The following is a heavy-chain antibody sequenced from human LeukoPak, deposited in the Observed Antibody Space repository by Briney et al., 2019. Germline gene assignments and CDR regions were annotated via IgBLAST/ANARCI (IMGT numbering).Heavy chain of an antibody. J-gene: IGHJ5*02. V-gene: IGHV4-61*02. CDR3: ARQVVIALNWFDP. CDR2: IYTSGST. Sequence: SETLSLTCTVSGGSISSGSYYWSWIRQPAGKGLEWIGRIYTSGSTNYNPSLKSRVTISVDTSKNQSSLKLSSVTAADTAVYYCARQVVIALNWFDPWGQGTLVTVSS. D-gene: IGHD2-21*01. CDR1: GGSISSGSYY.